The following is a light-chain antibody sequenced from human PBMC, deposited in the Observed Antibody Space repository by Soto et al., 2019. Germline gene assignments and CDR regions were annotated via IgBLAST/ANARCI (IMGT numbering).Light chain of an antibody. Sequence: QSALTQPASVSGSPGQSITISCTGTTSDVGGYNLVSWYQQHPGKAPKLLIYDVNNRPSGLSNRFSGSRSVNTASLTISGLQAEDEAQYYCCSYASSGTWVFGGGTKLPVL. CDR3: CSYASSGTWV. CDR2: DVN. CDR1: TSDVGGYNL. V-gene: IGLV2-14*03. J-gene: IGLJ3*02.